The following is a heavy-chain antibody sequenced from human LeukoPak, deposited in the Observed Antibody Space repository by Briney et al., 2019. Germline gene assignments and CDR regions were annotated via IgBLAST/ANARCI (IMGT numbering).Heavy chain of an antibody. CDR2: IYYTGST. Sequence: SETLSLTCSVSGGSISSGDYYWNWIRQPPGKGLEWIGFIYYTGSTNYNPSLKSRVTISVDTSKNQFSLKLSSVTAADTAVYYCATIAAPGTTWDYWGQGTLVTVSS. J-gene: IGHJ4*02. V-gene: IGHV4-61*08. D-gene: IGHD6-13*01. CDR3: ATIAAPGTTWDY. CDR1: GGSISSGDYY.